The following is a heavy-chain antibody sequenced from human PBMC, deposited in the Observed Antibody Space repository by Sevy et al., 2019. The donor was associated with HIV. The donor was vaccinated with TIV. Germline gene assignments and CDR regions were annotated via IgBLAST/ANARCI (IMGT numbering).Heavy chain of an antibody. CDR2: ISYDGSNK. V-gene: IGHV3-30-3*01. D-gene: IGHD2-15*01. CDR1: GFTFSSYA. J-gene: IGHJ6*02. CDR3: ARYCSGGSCHAGVGMDV. Sequence: GGSLRLSCAASGFTFSSYAMHWVRQAPGKGLEWVAVISYDGSNKYYADSVKGRFTISRDNSKNTLYLQMNSLRAEDTAVYYCARYCSGGSCHAGVGMDVWGQGTTVTVSS.